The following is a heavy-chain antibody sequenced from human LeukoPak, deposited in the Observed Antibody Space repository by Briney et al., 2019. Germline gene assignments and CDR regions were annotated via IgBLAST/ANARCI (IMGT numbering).Heavy chain of an antibody. Sequence: SQTLSLTCTVSGGSISSYYWSWIRQPPGKGLEWIGYIYYSGSTNYNPSLKSRVTISVDTSKNQFSLKLSSVTAADTAVYYCARVLEPRKGHSPYYYYYYMDVWGKGTTVTVSS. CDR3: ARVLEPRKGHSPYYYYYYMDV. CDR1: GGSISSYY. J-gene: IGHJ6*03. CDR2: IYYSGST. V-gene: IGHV4-59*01. D-gene: IGHD1-1*01.